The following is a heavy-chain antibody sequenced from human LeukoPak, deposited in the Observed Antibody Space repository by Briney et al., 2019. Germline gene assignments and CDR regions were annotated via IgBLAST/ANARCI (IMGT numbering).Heavy chain of an antibody. D-gene: IGHD1-26*01. CDR1: GFTFSSYE. V-gene: IGHV3-21*01. CDR2: ISSSSSYI. CDR3: ARDLWVGATNDY. J-gene: IGHJ4*02. Sequence: GGSLRLSCAASGFTFSSYEMNWVRQAPGKGLEWVSSISSSSSYIYYADSVKGRFTISRDNAKNSLYLQMNSLRAEDTAVYYCARDLWVGATNDYWGQGTLVTVSS.